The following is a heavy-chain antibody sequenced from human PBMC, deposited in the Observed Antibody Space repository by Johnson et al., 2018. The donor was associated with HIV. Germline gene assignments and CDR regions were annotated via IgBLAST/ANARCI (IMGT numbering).Heavy chain of an antibody. V-gene: IGHV3-74*01. CDR3: AREGHYDSSRHAFDI. CDR2: DGTGS. D-gene: IGHD3-22*01. Sequence: DGTGSTYADSVKGRFTIARDNAKNTLYLEMNSLRAEDTALYYCAREGHYDSSRHAFDIWGQGTMVTVSS. J-gene: IGHJ3*02.